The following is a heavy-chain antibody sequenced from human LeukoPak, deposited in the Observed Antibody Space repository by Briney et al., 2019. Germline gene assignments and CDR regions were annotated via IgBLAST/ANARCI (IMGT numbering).Heavy chain of an antibody. J-gene: IGHJ6*03. V-gene: IGHV4-4*07. CDR3: ARGIFRYYCMDV. Sequence: SETLSLTCTVSGGSISSYYWSWIRQPAGKGLEWIGRIYTSGSTNYNPSLKSRVTISIDKSKNQFSLKLSSVTAADTAVYYCARGIFRYYCMDVWGKGTTVTVSS. CDR2: IYTSGST. CDR1: GGSISSYY.